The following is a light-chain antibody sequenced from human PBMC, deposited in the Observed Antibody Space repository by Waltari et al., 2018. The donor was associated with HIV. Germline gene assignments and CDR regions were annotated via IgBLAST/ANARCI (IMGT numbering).Light chain of an antibody. V-gene: IGLV4-69*01. Sequence: QLVLTQSPSASASLGASVKLTCTLSSGHTSNAIAWDQQQPEKGPRFLLKINTDGSHDRGDGIPDRFSGSSSGAERYITISSLQSEDEADYYCQAWGAGIRVFGGGTKLTVL. J-gene: IGLJ3*02. CDR1: SGHTSNA. CDR2: INTDGSH. CDR3: QAWGAGIRV.